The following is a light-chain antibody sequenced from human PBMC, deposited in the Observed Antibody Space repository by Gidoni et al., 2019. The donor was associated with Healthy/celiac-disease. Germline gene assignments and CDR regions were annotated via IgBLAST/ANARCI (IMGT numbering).Light chain of an antibody. V-gene: IGKV1-9*01. J-gene: IGKJ4*01. CDR3: QQLNSYPLT. CDR1: QGISSY. Sequence: DIQLTQSPSFLSASVGDRVTITCWASQGISSYLAWYQQKPGKAPKLLIYAASTLQSGVPSRFSGSGSGTEFTLTISSLQHEDFATYYCQQLNSYPLTFGGGTKVEIK. CDR2: AAS.